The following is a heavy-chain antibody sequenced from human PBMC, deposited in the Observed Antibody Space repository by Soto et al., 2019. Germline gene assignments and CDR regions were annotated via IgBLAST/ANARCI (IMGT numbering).Heavy chain of an antibody. V-gene: IGHV4-4*02. CDR1: GGSISSSNW. CDR3: ASLYCGGDCDQGLDP. CDR2: IYHSGST. D-gene: IGHD2-21*02. Sequence: SETLSLTCAVSGGSISSSNWWSWVRQPPGKGLEWIGEIYHSGSTNYNPSLKSRVTISVDKSKNQFSLKLSSATAADTAVYYCASLYCGGDCDQGLDPWGQGTLVTVSS. J-gene: IGHJ5*02.